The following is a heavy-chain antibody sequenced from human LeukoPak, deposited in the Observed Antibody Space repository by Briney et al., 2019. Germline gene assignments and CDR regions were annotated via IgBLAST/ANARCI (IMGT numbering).Heavy chain of an antibody. J-gene: IGHJ4*01. CDR2: INQDGSEE. CDR1: GFTFSNYW. V-gene: IGHV3-7*02. Sequence: WGSLRLSCATSGFTFSNYWMSWVRQAPGKGLEWVANINQDGSEEYYVDSVRGRFTISRDNAKNSLYLQMNSLRAEDTAVYYCARPYDSNRDHSGYGFWGRGTRVTVSS. CDR3: ARPYDSNRDHSGYGF. D-gene: IGHD5-12*01.